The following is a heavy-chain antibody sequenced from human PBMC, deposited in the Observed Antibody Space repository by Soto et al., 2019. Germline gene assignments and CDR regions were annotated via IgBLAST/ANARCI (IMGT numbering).Heavy chain of an antibody. D-gene: IGHD3-22*01. V-gene: IGHV4-4*02. Sequence: KPSETLSLTCAVSGGSISSSNWWSWVRQPPGKGLEWIGEIYHSGSTNYNPSLKSRVTISVDKSKNQFSLKLSSVTAADTAVYYCARYYYDSSGYPDFDPWGQGTLVTVSS. J-gene: IGHJ5*02. CDR1: GGSISSSNW. CDR2: IYHSGST. CDR3: ARYYYDSSGYPDFDP.